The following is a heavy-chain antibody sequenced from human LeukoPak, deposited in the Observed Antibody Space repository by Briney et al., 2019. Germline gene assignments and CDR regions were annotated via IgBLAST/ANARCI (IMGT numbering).Heavy chain of an antibody. V-gene: IGHV3-48*02. CDR3: ARDLQPNRYYYYGMDV. CDR1: GFTFSSYS. D-gene: IGHD4-4*01. Sequence: GGSLRLSCAASGFTFSSYSVNWVRQAPGKGLEWVSYISSSSSAIYYADSVKGRFTISRDNAKNSLYLQMNSLRDEDTAVYYCARDLQPNRYYYYGMDVWGQGTTVTVSS. CDR2: ISSSSSAI. J-gene: IGHJ6*02.